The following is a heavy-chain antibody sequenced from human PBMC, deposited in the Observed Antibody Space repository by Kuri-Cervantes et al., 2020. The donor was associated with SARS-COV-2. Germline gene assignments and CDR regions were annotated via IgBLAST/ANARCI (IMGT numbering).Heavy chain of an antibody. J-gene: IGHJ6*02. V-gene: IGHV3-73*01. CDR2: IRSKANSYAT. D-gene: IGHD1-26*01. Sequence: SCAASGFTFSGSAMHWVRQASGKGLEWVGRIRSKANSYATAYAASVKGRFTISRDDSKNTAYLQMNSLKTEDTAVYYCTRLRELERDYYGMDVWGQGTTVTVSS. CDR3: TRLRELERDYYGMDV. CDR1: GFTFSGSA.